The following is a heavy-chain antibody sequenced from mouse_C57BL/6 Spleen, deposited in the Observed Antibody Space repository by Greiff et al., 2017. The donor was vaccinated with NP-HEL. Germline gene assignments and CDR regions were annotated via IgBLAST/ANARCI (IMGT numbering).Heavy chain of an antibody. CDR1: GFTFSSYG. Sequence: EVQLVESGGDLVKPGGSLKLSCAASGFTFSSYGMSWVRQTPDKRLEWVATISSGGSYTYYPDSVKGRFTISRDNAKNTLYLQMSSLKSEDTAMYYCATMVTTRAWFAYWGQGTLVTVSA. CDR2: ISSGGSYT. J-gene: IGHJ3*01. D-gene: IGHD2-1*01. CDR3: ATMVTTRAWFAY. V-gene: IGHV5-6*01.